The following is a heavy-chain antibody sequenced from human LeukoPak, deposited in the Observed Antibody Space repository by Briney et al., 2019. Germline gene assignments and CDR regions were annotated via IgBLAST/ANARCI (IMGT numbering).Heavy chain of an antibody. V-gene: IGHV4-34*01. J-gene: IGHJ4*02. CDR3: ARRRTIFGMGVYFDY. CDR1: GGSFSGYY. D-gene: IGHD3-3*01. Sequence: PSETLSLTCAVYGGSFSGYYWSWIRQPPGKGLEWIGEINHSGSTNYNPSLKSRVTISVDTSKNQFSLKLSSVTAADTAVYYCARRRTIFGMGVYFDYWGQGTLVTVSS. CDR2: INHSGST.